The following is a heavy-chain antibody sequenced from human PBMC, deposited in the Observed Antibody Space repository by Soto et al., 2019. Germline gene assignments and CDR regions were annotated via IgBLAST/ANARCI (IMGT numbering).Heavy chain of an antibody. J-gene: IGHJ4*02. CDR3: AKETIEVGGPNYFDY. D-gene: IGHD6-19*01. V-gene: IGHV3-23*01. CDR1: GFTFSSYA. Sequence: EVQLLESGGGLIQPGESLRLSCAASGFTFSSYAMNWVRQAPGKGLEWVAAISGSGISINYADSVKGRFTISRDNSQNTLYLQMNSLRTEDTGIYFCAKETIEVGGPNYFDYWGQGTLVTVSS. CDR2: ISGSGISI.